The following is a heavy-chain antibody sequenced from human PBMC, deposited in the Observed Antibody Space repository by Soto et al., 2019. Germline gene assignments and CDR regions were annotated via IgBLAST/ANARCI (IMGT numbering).Heavy chain of an antibody. CDR1: GFTVSSNY. V-gene: IGHV3-66*01. CDR2: LYSGGTT. CDR3: ARSWAVTTPYYYYGMDV. Sequence: GGSLRLSCAASGFTVSSNYMNWVRQAPGKGLEWVSTLYSGGTTFFYADSVKGRFTVSRDNSKNMLYLQMNSLRPEDTAVYYCARSWAVTTPYYYYGMDVWGQGTTVTVSS. D-gene: IGHD4-17*01. J-gene: IGHJ6*02.